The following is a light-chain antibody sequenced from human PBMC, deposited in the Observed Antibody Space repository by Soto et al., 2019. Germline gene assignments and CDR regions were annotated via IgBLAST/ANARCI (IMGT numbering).Light chain of an antibody. V-gene: IGLV2-14*01. Sequence: QSALTQPASVSGSPGQSITIPCTGSSSDVGGYKYVSWHQQHPGKAPKLMIYDVSHRPSGVSSRFSGSKSGNTASLIISGLQAEDEADYYCSSYTSSTPAYVFGPGTKLTVL. CDR1: SSDVGGYKY. J-gene: IGLJ1*01. CDR2: DVS. CDR3: SSYTSSTPAYV.